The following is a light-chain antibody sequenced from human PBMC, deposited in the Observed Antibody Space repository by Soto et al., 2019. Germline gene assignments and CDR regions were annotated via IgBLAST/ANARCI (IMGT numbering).Light chain of an antibody. CDR2: AAS. J-gene: IGKJ3*01. Sequence: EMVLTQSPGTLSLSPGDRATLSCRASQSVSNDYVAWVQQKPGQPPRLLIYAASTRAAGIPDRFSGSGSGTGFTLTITSLQSEDFAVYYCQHYNNWPFTFGPGTKVDIK. V-gene: IGKV3-15*01. CDR1: QSVSND. CDR3: QHYNNWPFT.